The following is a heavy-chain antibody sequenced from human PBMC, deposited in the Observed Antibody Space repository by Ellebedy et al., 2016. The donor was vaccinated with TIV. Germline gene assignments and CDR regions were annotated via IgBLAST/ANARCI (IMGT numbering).Heavy chain of an antibody. CDR1: GFTFSSYA. CDR3: ARDDIVVVPAAGPAAWEYFQH. V-gene: IGHV3-23*01. D-gene: IGHD2-2*01. Sequence: PGGSLRPSCAASGFTFSSYAMSWVRQAPGKGLEWVSAISGSGGSTYYADSVKGRFTISRENAKNSLYLQMNSLRAEDTAVYYCARDDIVVVPAAGPAAWEYFQHWGQGTLVTVSS. CDR2: ISGSGGST. J-gene: IGHJ1*01.